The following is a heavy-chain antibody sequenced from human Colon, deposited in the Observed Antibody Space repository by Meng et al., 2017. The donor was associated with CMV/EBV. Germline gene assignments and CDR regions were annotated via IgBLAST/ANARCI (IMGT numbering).Heavy chain of an antibody. Sequence: GESLKISCAGSGFFVSNTYINWVRQAPGKGLEWVSVIYRGGSPFYTDSVKGRFTICRDISKNTVSLQMNNLRVEDTAVYYCALSYGANQPFDSWGPGTLVTVSS. V-gene: IGHV3-53*01. CDR2: IYRGGSP. D-gene: IGHD3-10*01. CDR3: ALSYGANQPFDS. CDR1: GFFVSNTY. J-gene: IGHJ4*02.